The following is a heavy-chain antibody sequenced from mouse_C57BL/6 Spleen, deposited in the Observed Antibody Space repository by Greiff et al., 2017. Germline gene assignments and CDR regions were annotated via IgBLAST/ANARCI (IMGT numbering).Heavy chain of an antibody. V-gene: IGHV1-15*01. J-gene: IGHJ3*01. Sequence: QVQLQQSGAELVRPGASVTLSCKASGYTFTDYEMHWVKQTPVHGLEWIGAIDPETGGTDYNQKFKGKAIMTADKSSSTAYMELRSLTSEDSAVYYDTRRVGGSPGYWGQGTLVTVSA. D-gene: IGHD1-1*02. CDR3: TRRVGGSPGY. CDR2: IDPETGGT. CDR1: GYTFTDYE.